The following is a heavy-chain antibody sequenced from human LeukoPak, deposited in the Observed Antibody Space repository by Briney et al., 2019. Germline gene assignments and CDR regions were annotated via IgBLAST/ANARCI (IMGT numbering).Heavy chain of an antibody. D-gene: IGHD5-24*01. J-gene: IGHJ6*02. CDR2: IYSGGST. CDR3: AKTHGYNYDSHYYYVMDV. Sequence: GGSLRLSCAASGFTVSSNYMSWVRQAPGKGLEWVSVIYSGGSTYYADSVKGRFTISRDNSKNTLYLQMNSLRAEDTAVYYCAKTHGYNYDSHYYYVMDVWGQGTTVTVSS. CDR1: GFTVSSNY. V-gene: IGHV3-66*01.